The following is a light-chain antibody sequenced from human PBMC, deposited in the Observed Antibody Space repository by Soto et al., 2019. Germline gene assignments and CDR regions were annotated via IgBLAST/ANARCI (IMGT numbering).Light chain of an antibody. CDR1: SSNIGSNT. CDR2: RNK. J-gene: IGLJ3*02. CDR3: KLWDESLNGVV. V-gene: IGLV1-44*01. Sequence: QSVLTQPPSASGTPGQRVTISCSGSSSNIGSNTVNWFQQLPGTAPKLLIYRNKQRPSVVPDRFSGSKSGASASLAISGLQSEDEADYYCKLWDESLNGVVFGGGTTLTV.